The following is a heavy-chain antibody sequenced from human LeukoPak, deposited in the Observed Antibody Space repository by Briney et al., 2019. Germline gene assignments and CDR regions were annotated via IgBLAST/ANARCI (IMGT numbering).Heavy chain of an antibody. D-gene: IGHD6-13*01. CDR1: GGTFSSYA. J-gene: IGHJ3*02. CDR3: ARERIAARGAFDI. CDR2: IIPIFGTA. Sequence: SVKVSCKASGGTFSSYAISWVRQAPGQGLEWMGGIIPIFGTANYAQKFQGRVTITADESTSTVYMELSSLRSEDTAVYYCARERIAARGAFDIWGQGTMVTVSS. V-gene: IGHV1-69*13.